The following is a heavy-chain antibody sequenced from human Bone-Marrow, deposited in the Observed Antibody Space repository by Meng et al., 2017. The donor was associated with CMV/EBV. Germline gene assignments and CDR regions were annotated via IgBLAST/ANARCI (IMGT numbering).Heavy chain of an antibody. CDR3: ATAAGTSYYYYGMDV. CDR1: GYTFTSYD. J-gene: IGHJ6*02. CDR2: MNPNSGNT. Sequence: ASVKVSCKASGYTFTSYDINWVRQATGQGLEWMGWMNPNSGNTGYAQKFQGRVTITRNTSISTAYMELSSLRSEDTAMYYCATAAGTSYYYYGMDVWGQGTTVTVS. D-gene: IGHD6-13*01. V-gene: IGHV1-8*03.